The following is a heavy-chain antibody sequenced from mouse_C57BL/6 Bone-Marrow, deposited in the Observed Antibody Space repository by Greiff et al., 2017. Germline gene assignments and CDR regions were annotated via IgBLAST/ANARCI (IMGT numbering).Heavy chain of an antibody. J-gene: IGHJ1*03. D-gene: IGHD2-4*01. CDR2: ISDGGSYT. CDR1: GFTFSSYA. V-gene: IGHV5-4*03. Sequence: EVKLVESGGGLVKPGGSLKLSCAASGFTFSSYAMSWVRQTPEKRLEWVATISDGGSYTYYPDNVKGPFTISRDTAKNNLYLQMSHLKSEDTAMYYCARARLRYWYFDVWGTGTTVTVSS. CDR3: ARARLRYWYFDV.